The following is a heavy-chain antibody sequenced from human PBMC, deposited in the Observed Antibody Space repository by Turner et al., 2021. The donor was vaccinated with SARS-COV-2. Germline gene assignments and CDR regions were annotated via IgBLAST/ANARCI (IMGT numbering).Heavy chain of an antibody. CDR3: ARQVSIVGRWLAPFDS. CDR2: FFYSGST. Sequence: QLQLQESGPGLVKPSETLSLTCTVASGTISSSAYYWGWIRQPPGKGLEWIGSFFYSGSTYYSPSLKSRITISVDTSKNQFSLNLSSVTAADTAVYYCARQVSIVGRWLAPFDSWGQGTLVTVSS. V-gene: IGHV4-39*01. CDR1: SGTISSSAYY. J-gene: IGHJ4*02. D-gene: IGHD6-19*01.